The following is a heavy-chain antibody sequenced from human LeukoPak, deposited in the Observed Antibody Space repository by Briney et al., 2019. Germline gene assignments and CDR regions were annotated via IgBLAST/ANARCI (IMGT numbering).Heavy chain of an antibody. D-gene: IGHD2-15*01. Sequence: GGSLRLSCAASGFTVSSNYMSWVRQAPGKGLEWVGRIKSQTDGGTTDYAAPVKGRFTISRDDSKNTLYLQMNSLKTEDTAVYYCTTPVMVAAHDVLDIWGQGTMVTVSS. V-gene: IGHV3-15*01. CDR3: TTPVMVAAHDVLDI. CDR2: IKSQTDGGTT. J-gene: IGHJ3*02. CDR1: GFTVSSNY.